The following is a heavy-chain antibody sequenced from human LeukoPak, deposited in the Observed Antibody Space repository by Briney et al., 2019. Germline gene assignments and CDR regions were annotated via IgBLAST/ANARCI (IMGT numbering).Heavy chain of an antibody. V-gene: IGHV3-7*01. Sequence: QSGGSLRLSCVASGFTFNDYWMSWIRQAPGRGLEWVVNINQDGSENYYVDSMKGRFTSSRDNAKNSVYLQMSGLTVEDTAVYYCARSSWGSSTNSWGQGTLVTVSS. J-gene: IGHJ4*02. CDR1: GFTFNDYW. CDR2: INQDGSEN. D-gene: IGHD3-16*01. CDR3: ARSSWGSSTNS.